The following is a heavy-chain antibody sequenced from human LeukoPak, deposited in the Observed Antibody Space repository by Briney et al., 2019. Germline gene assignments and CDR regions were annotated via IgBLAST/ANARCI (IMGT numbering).Heavy chain of an antibody. D-gene: IGHD3-22*01. V-gene: IGHV1-69*01. CDR1: GGTFSSYA. CDR3: ARGHYYDSSGPDY. CDR2: IIPIFGTA. J-gene: IGHJ4*02. Sequence: SVKVSCKASGGTFSSYAMSWVRQAPGQGLEWMGGIIPIFGTANYAQKLQGRVTITADESTSTAYMELSSLRAEDTAVYYCARGHYYDSSGPDYWGQGTLVTVSS.